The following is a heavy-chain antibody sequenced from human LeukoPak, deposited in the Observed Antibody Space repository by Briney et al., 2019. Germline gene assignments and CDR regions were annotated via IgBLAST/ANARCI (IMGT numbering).Heavy chain of an antibody. J-gene: IGHJ6*02. CDR2: IWYDGSNK. Sequence: PGGSLRLSCAASGFTFSSYGMHWVRQAPGKGLEWVAVIWYDGSNKYYADSVKGRFTISRDNSKNTLYLQMNSLRAEDTAVYYCARVTGYCSSTSCFDHGMDVWGQGTTVTVSS. CDR1: GFTFSSYG. D-gene: IGHD2-2*01. CDR3: ARVTGYCSSTSCFDHGMDV. V-gene: IGHV3-33*01.